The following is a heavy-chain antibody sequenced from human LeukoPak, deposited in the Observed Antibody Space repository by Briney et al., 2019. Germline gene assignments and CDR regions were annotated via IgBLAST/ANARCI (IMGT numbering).Heavy chain of an antibody. J-gene: IGHJ5*02. V-gene: IGHV3-23*01. Sequence: GGSLRLSCAASGFTFSSYAMSWVRQAPGKGLEWVSAISGSGGSTYYADSVKGRFTIYRDNSKNTLYLQMNSPRAEDTAVYYCAKSPYYYDSSGQLGTKDNWFDPWGQGTLVTVSS. CDR1: GFTFSSYA. CDR2: ISGSGGST. CDR3: AKSPYYYDSSGQLGTKDNWFDP. D-gene: IGHD3-22*01.